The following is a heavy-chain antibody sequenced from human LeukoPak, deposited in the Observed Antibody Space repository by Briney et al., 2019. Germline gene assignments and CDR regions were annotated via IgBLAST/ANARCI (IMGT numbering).Heavy chain of an antibody. J-gene: IGHJ4*02. Sequence: PGGSLRLSCAASGFTFSSYSMNWVRQAPGKGLEWVSSISSSSSYIYYADSVKGRFTISRDNAKNTLYLQMNSLRAEDTAVYYCARGLAYYYDSSGLGYWGQGTLVTVSS. CDR2: ISSSSSYI. V-gene: IGHV3-21*01. CDR1: GFTFSSYS. D-gene: IGHD3-22*01. CDR3: ARGLAYYYDSSGLGY.